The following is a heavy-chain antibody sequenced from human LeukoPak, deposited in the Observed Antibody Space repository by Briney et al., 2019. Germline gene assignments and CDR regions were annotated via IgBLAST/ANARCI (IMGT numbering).Heavy chain of an antibody. J-gene: IGHJ4*02. CDR2: ISSTGTYI. D-gene: IGHD5-18*01. Sequence: GGFLRLSCAASGFTFSSYSMNWVRQTPGKGLEWVSSISSTGTYIYYADSVKGRFTISRDNAKNSLYLQMNSLRAEDTAVYYCAREPTAMILWGQGTLVTVSS. V-gene: IGHV3-21*01. CDR1: GFTFSSYS. CDR3: AREPTAMIL.